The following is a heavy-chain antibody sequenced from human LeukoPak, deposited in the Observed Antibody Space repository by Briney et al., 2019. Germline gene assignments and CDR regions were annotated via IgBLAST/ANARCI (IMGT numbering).Heavy chain of an antibody. J-gene: IGHJ3*01. V-gene: IGHV4-59*11. Sequence: SETLSLTGTVSGGSFTTHYWSWIRQPPGKGLGWIGYISYIGSTNYNPSLKRRVTISIDTSKNEVSLMLTSVTAADTAVYYCASDSISINAFDAWGQGTMVTVSS. CDR3: ASDSISINAFDA. D-gene: IGHD3-10*01. CDR2: ISYIGST. CDR1: GGSFTTHY.